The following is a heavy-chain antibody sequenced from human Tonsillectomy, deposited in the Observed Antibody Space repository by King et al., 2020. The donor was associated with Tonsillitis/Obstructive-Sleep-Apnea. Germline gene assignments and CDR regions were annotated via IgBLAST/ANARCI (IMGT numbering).Heavy chain of an antibody. D-gene: IGHD6-13*01. CDR1: GGSISSYY. J-gene: IGHJ5*02. Sequence: LQLQESGPGLVKPSETLSLTCTVSGGSISSYYWSWIRQPAGKGLEWIGLIDTSGNTNYNPSLKTRVTMSVDTCKNQFSLKLSSVTAADTAVYYCARDLSSSPYNWFDPWGQGILVTVSS. CDR2: IDTSGNT. V-gene: IGHV4-4*07. CDR3: ARDLSSSPYNWFDP.